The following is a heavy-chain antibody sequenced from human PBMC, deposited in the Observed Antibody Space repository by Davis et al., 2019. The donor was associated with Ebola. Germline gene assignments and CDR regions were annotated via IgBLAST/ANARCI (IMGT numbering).Heavy chain of an antibody. D-gene: IGHD3-16*01. CDR3: ANHRGEGY. Sequence: GESLKISCAASGFTFSSYGMHWVRQAPGKGLEWVAVISYDGSNKYYADSVKGRFTISRDNSKNTLYLQMNSLRAEDTAVYYCANHRGEGYWGQGTLVTVSS. J-gene: IGHJ4*02. CDR2: ISYDGSNK. CDR1: GFTFSSYG. V-gene: IGHV3-30*18.